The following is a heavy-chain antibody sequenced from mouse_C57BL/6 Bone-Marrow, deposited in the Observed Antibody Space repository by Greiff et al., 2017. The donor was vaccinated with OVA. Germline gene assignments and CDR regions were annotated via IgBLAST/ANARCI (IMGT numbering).Heavy chain of an antibody. CDR3: ARPRYSKALYYFDY. J-gene: IGHJ2*01. CDR1: GYTFTSYW. V-gene: IGHV1-61*01. Sequence: QVQLQQPGAELVRPGSSVKLSCKASGYTFTSYWMDWVKQRPGQGLEWIGNIYPSDSETHYNQKFKDKATLTVDKSSSTAYMQLSSLTSEDSAVYYCARPRYSKALYYFDYWGQGTTLTVSS. CDR2: IYPSDSET. D-gene: IGHD2-5*01.